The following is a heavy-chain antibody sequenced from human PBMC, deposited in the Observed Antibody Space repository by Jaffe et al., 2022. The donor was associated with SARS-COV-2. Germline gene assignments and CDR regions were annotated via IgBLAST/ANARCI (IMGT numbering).Heavy chain of an antibody. CDR2: TKFRSKWYV. J-gene: IGHJ4*01. V-gene: IGHV6-1*01. CDR3: ARVSFGVAATGESAFDY. D-gene: IGHD7-27*01. Sequence: QVQLQQSGPGLVKPSQTLSLTCAISGDSVSSNNAAWNWIRQSPSRGLEWLGRTKFRSKWYVDYAVSVKSRITINADTSKNQFSLQLHSVTPEDTAVYYCARVSFGVAATGESAFDYWGRGTLVTVSS. CDR1: GDSVSSNNAA.